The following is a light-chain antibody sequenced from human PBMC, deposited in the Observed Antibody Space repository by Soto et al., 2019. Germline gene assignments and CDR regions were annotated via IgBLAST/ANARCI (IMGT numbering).Light chain of an antibody. CDR1: QSISSW. J-gene: IGKJ1*01. CDR3: QQYNSYPWT. Sequence: DIQMTQSPSTLSASVGDRVTITCRASQSISSWLAWYQQKPGKAPKLLIYDASSLESGVPSRFSGSESGTEFTLTIISVQPDDFASYYCQQYNSYPWTCGQGTKVDIK. V-gene: IGKV1-5*01. CDR2: DAS.